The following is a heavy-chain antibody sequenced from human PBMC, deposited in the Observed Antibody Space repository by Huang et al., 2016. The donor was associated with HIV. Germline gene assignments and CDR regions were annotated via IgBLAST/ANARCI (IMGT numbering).Heavy chain of an antibody. V-gene: IGHV1-18*04. D-gene: IGHD3-22*01. CDR1: GYTFTSFG. J-gene: IGHJ4*02. Sequence: QVHLVQSGPEVKKHGASVKASCKASGYTFTSFGISWVRQAPGKGLEWMGSISAQKGDTNYAQKFRVRVTMTTDTSTRTAHMELRSLRSDDSAVYYCVVDDTSGYFSSDYWGQGTLVTVSS. CDR2: ISAQKGDT. CDR3: VVDDTSGYFSSDY.